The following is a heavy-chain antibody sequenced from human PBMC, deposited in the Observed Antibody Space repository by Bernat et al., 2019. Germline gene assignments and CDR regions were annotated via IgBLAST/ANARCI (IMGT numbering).Heavy chain of an antibody. V-gene: IGHV3-30*03. J-gene: IGHJ6*02. CDR2: ISYDGSNK. D-gene: IGHD3-10*01. CDR1: GFTFSSYG. CDR3: AVLWFGELTHKYYYYGMDV. Sequence: QVQLVESGGGVVQPGRSLRLSCAASGFTFSSYGMHWVRQAPGKGLEWVAVISYDGSNKSYADAVKGRFTISRENSKNTLYLQMNSLRAEDTAVYYCAVLWFGELTHKYYYYGMDVWGQGTTVTVSS.